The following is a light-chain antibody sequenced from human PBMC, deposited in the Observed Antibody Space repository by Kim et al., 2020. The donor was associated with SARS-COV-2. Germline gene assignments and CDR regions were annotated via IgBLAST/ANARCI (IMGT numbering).Light chain of an antibody. V-gene: IGKV3-20*01. Sequence: SPGESATLSCRASQTITSNYLAWYQQKHGQAPRLLIYGASSRAIGIPDRFSGSGSGTDFTLTISRLEPEDFAVYYCHQYGSSPLYSFGQGTKLEI. CDR1: QTITSNY. CDR2: GAS. J-gene: IGKJ2*03. CDR3: HQYGSSPLYS.